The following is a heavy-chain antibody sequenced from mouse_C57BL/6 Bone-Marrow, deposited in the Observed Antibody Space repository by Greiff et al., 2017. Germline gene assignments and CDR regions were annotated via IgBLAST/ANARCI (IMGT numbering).Heavy chain of an antibody. CDR3: ARIYDGYYVWFAY. CDR2: IWSGGST. V-gene: IGHV2-2*01. CDR1: GFSLTSYG. Sequence: QVQLKESGPGLVQPSQSLSITCTVSGFSLTSYGVHWVRQSPGKGLEWLGAIWSGGSTDYNAAFISRLSISKDNFKSQVFFKMNSLQADDTAIYYCARIYDGYYVWFAYWAQGSLVTVSA. D-gene: IGHD2-3*01. J-gene: IGHJ3*01.